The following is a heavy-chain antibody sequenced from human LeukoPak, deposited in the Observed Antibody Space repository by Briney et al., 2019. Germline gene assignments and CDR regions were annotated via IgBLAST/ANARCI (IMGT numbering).Heavy chain of an antibody. V-gene: IGHV5-51*01. CDR1: GYNFTSYW. CDR3: ARLLRNIAAAVYYFDY. D-gene: IGHD6-13*01. CDR2: IYPGDSDT. J-gene: IGHJ4*02. Sequence: GESLKISCKGSGYNFTSYWIGWVRQLPGKGLEWMGIIYPGDSDTRYSPSFQGQVTVSADKSISTAYLQWSSLKASDTAMYYCARLLRNIAAAVYYFDYWGQGTLVTVSS.